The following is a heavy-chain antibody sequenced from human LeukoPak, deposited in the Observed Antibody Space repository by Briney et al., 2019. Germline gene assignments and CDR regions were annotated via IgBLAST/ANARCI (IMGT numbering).Heavy chain of an antibody. J-gene: IGHJ4*02. D-gene: IGHD6-13*01. V-gene: IGHV1-69*02. Sequence: ASVKVSCKASGGTFSSYTISWVRQAPGQGLEWMGRIIPILGMANYAQKFQGRVTITADKSTSTAYMELSSLRSEDTAVYYCAGWARQQLVPMEDYWGQGTLVTVSS. CDR1: GGTFSSYT. CDR3: AGWARQQLVPMEDY. CDR2: IIPILGMA.